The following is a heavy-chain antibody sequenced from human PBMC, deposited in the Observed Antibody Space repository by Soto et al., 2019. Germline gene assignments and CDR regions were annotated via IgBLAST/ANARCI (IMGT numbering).Heavy chain of an antibody. D-gene: IGHD6-19*01. CDR1: GYTFTSYY. CDR2: INPSGGST. CDR3: ARDLGGIAVAVNWFDP. J-gene: IGHJ5*02. V-gene: IGHV1-46*01. Sequence: QVQLVQSGAEVKKPGASVKVSCKASGYTFTSYYMHWVRQAPGQGLEWMGIINPSGGSTSYAQKLQGRVTMTRDTSTSTVYMELSSLRSEDTAVYYCARDLGGIAVAVNWFDPWGQGTLVTVSS.